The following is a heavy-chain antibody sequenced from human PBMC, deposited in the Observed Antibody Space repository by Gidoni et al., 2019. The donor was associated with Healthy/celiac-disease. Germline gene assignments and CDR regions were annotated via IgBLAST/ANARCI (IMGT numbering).Heavy chain of an antibody. V-gene: IGHV4-4*02. CDR1: GGSIRSSTW. CDR2: IYHSGST. Sequence: QVQLQESGPGLVKPSGTLSLTCAVSGGSIRSSTWWSWGRQPPGKGLEWIGEIYHSGSTNYNPSLKSRVTISVDKSKNQFSLKLSSVTAADTAVYYCARLSMVRGVKNYYYGMDVWGQGTTVTVSS. J-gene: IGHJ6*02. D-gene: IGHD3-10*01. CDR3: ARLSMVRGVKNYYYGMDV.